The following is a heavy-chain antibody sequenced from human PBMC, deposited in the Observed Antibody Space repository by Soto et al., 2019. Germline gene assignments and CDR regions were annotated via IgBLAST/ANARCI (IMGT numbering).Heavy chain of an antibody. V-gene: IGHV1-46*01. D-gene: IGHD3-16*01. CDR2: INPSGGRP. CDR3: ARRARGTCHGFDV. J-gene: IGHJ3*01. Sequence: QVQLEQSGAEVKKPGTSVKISCKASGYTFINYYIHWVRQGPGQGLEWTGEINPSGGRPDHSQNFQCRGAVTRDASTNTVWLELRNLTSQDSAVNYCARRARGTCHGFDVWGQGTTVIVSS. CDR1: GYTFINYY.